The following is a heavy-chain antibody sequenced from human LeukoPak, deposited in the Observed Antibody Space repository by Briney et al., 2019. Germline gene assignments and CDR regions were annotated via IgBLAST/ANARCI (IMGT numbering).Heavy chain of an antibody. D-gene: IGHD3-10*01. V-gene: IGHV1-2*06. CDR2: INPNSGGT. CDR3: ASLNSGSYHFDY. J-gene: IGHJ4*02. CDR1: GYTFTGYY. Sequence: ASVKASCKASGYTFTGYYMHWVRQAPGQGLEWMGRINPNSGGTNYAQKFQGRVTMTRDTSISTAYMELSRVRSDDTAVYYCASLNSGSYHFDYWGQGTLVTVSS.